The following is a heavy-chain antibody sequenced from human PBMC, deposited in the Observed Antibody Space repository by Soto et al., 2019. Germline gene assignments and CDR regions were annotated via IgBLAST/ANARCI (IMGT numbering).Heavy chain of an antibody. CDR2: IGTAGDP. V-gene: IGHV3-13*05. CDR1: GFTFSSYD. CDR3: ARAGYDDAFDI. Sequence: EVQLVESGGGLVQPGGSLRLSCAASGFTFSSYDMHWVRQATGKGLEWVSAIGTAGDPYYPGSVKGRFTISRENTKSSLYLQMNSLRAGATAVYYFARAGYDDAFDIWGQGTMVTVSS. D-gene: IGHD5-12*01. J-gene: IGHJ3*02.